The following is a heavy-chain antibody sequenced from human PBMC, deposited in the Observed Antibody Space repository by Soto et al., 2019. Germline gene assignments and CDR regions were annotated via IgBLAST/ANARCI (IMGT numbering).Heavy chain of an antibody. V-gene: IGHV3-30*18. CDR3: AKDQLRGVRRVITYCYGMDV. CDR1: GFTFSSYG. J-gene: IGHJ6*02. CDR2: ISYDGSNK. Sequence: QVQLVESGGGVVQPGRSLRLSCAASGFTFSSYGMHWVRQAPGKGLEWVAVISYDGSNKYYADSVKGRFTISRDNSKNTLYLQMNSLRSEDTAVYYCAKDQLRGVRRVITYCYGMDVWGQGTTVTVSS. D-gene: IGHD3-10*01.